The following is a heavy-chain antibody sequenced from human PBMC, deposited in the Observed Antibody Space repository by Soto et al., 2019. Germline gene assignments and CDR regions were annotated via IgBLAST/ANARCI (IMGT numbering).Heavy chain of an antibody. CDR1: GFTFSSYG. CDR3: AKDLIPVGYSADYYYGMDV. D-gene: IGHD3-22*01. CDR2: ISYDGSNK. V-gene: IGHV3-30*18. J-gene: IGHJ6*02. Sequence: GGSVRLSCAASGFTFSSYGMHWVRQAPGKGLEWVAVISYDGSNKYYADSVKGRFTISRDNSKNTLYLQMNSLRAEDTAVYYCAKDLIPVGYSADYYYGMDVWGQGTTVTVSS.